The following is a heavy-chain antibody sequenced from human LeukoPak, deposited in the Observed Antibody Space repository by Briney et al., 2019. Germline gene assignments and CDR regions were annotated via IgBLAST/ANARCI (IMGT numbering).Heavy chain of an antibody. CDR3: ARRSGSYYYFDY. D-gene: IGHD1-26*01. CDR1: GYSISSGYY. V-gene: IGHV4-38-2*01. Sequence: SETLSLTCAVSGYSISSGYYWGWIRQPPGKGLEWIGSIYHSGSTYYNPSLKSRVTISVDTSKNQFSVKLSSVTAADTAVYYCARRSGSYYYFDYWGQGTLVTVSS. J-gene: IGHJ4*02. CDR2: IYHSGST.